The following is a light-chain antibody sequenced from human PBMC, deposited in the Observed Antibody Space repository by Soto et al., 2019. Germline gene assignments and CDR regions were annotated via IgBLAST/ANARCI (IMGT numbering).Light chain of an antibody. J-gene: IGKJ1*01. CDR2: GAS. Sequence: EVVMTQSPATLSMSPGERATLSCRASQSVGTNLAWYQQKPGQSPRLLMYGASTGATGIPARFSGSGSGTEFTLTISSLKSEDYAIYYCQQYNDWTWTLGQGTKVEIK. CDR1: QSVGTN. CDR3: QQYNDWTWT. V-gene: IGKV3D-15*01.